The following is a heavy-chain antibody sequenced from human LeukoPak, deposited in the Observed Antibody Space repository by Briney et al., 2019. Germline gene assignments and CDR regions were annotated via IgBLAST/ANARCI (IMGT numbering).Heavy chain of an antibody. CDR3: AKAPVTTCRGAFCYPFDY. CDR1: GFIYSNYA. Sequence: GGSLRLSCAASGFIYSNYAMSWVRQAPGKGLEWVSLIYSGGSTYYADSVKGRFTNSRDNSKNTLYLQMNSLRPEDAAVYYCAKAPVTTCRGAFCYPFDYWGLGTLVTVSS. D-gene: IGHD2-15*01. J-gene: IGHJ4*02. CDR2: IYSGGST. V-gene: IGHV3-23*03.